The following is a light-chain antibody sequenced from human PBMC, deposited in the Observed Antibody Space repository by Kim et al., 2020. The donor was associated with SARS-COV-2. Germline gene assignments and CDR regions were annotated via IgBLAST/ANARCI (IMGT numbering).Light chain of an antibody. CDR3: QSYDSSLTHWV. Sequence: RVTTSGTGSSSNSGSGYDLHWYQQLPGTAPKLLIYGNSNRPSGVPDRFSGSKSGTSASLAITGLQAEDEADYYCQSYDSSLTHWVFGGGTQLTVL. V-gene: IGLV1-40*01. CDR1: SSNSGSGYD. J-gene: IGLJ3*02. CDR2: GNS.